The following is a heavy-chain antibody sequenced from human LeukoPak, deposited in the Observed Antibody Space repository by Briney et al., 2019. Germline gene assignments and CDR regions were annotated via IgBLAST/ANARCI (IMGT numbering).Heavy chain of an antibody. CDR1: GFTFDDYG. J-gene: IGHJ4*02. D-gene: IGHD1-26*01. CDR2: ISYDESNT. V-gene: IGHV3-30*03. Sequence: GGSLRLSCAASGFTFDDYGMNWVRQAPGKGLEWVALISYDESNTFYADSVKGRFTISRDNSKNTLYLQMNSLRAEDTAVYYCASGEGDYFHYWGQGTLVTVSS. CDR3: ASGEGDYFHY.